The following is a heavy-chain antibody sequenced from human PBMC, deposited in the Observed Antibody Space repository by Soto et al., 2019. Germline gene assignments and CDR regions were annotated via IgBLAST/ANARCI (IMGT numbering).Heavy chain of an antibody. CDR1: GGSISSCSYY. J-gene: IGHJ4*02. CDR3: ASLYYYDSSGYSSQNDY. CDR2: IYYSGST. D-gene: IGHD3-22*01. Sequence: SETLSLTCTVSGGSISSCSYYWGWIRQPPGKGLEWIGSIYYSGSTYYNPSLKSRVTISVDTSKNQFSLKLSSVTAADTAVYYCASLYYYDSSGYSSQNDYWGQGTLVTVSS. V-gene: IGHV4-39*01.